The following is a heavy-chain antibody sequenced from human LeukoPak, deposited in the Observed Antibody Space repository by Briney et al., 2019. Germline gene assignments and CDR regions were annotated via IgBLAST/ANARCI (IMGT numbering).Heavy chain of an antibody. CDR3: ARDLKSSGWYLNYFDY. CDR2: ISSSSSYI. Sequence: GGSLRLSCAASGFTFSSYSMNWVRQAPGKGLEWVSSISSSSSYIYYADSVKGRFTISRDNAKNSLYLQMNSLRAEDTAVYYCARDLKSSGWYLNYFDYWGQGTLVTVSS. J-gene: IGHJ4*02. D-gene: IGHD6-19*01. V-gene: IGHV3-21*01. CDR1: GFTFSSYS.